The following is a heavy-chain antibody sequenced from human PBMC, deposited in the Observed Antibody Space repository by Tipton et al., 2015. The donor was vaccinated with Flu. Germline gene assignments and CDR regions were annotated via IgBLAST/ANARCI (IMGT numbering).Heavy chain of an antibody. D-gene: IGHD3-10*01. Sequence: LSLTCAASGFTFSDYYMSWIRQAPGKGLEWVSYISSSGSTIYYADSVKGRFTISRDNAKNSLYLQMNSLRAEDTAVYYCARAREVPEGSPVDYWGQGTLVTVSS. J-gene: IGHJ4*02. V-gene: IGHV3-11*04. CDR2: ISSSGSTI. CDR3: ARAREVPEGSPVDY. CDR1: GFTFSDYY.